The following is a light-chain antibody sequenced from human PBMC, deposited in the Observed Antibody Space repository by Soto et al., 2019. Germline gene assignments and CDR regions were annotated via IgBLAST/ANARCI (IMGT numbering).Light chain of an antibody. J-gene: IGKJ4*01. CDR1: YSISSW. CDR2: DAS. Sequence: DIQMTQSPSTLSASIGDRVTITCRASYSISSWLAWYQQRPGRAPKLLIYDASTLESGVPSRFSGSGYGTEFPLTIRSLQPDDLATYHCQQYHTYLTFGGGTKVEI. V-gene: IGKV1-5*01. CDR3: QQYHTYLT.